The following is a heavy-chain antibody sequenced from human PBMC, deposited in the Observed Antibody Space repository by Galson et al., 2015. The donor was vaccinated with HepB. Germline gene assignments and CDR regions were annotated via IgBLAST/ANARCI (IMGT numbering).Heavy chain of an antibody. V-gene: IGHV4-39*01. J-gene: IGHJ4*02. CDR1: GGSISSSSYY. Sequence: ETLSLTCTVSGGSISSSSYYWGWIRPPPGKGLEWIGRIYYSGITYYNPSLKSRVTISVDTSTKQFSLKLSSGTAADTAVYYCARREIYCSSTSCHQRSFNYWGQGTLVTVSS. CDR2: IYYSGIT. D-gene: IGHD2-2*01. CDR3: ARREIYCSSTSCHQRSFNY.